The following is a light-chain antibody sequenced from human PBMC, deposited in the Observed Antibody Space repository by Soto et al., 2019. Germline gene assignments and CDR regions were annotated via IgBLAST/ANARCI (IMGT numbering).Light chain of an antibody. V-gene: IGKV3-20*01. Sequence: EIVLTQSPGTLSLSPGERATLSCRASQNIKTNYLAWYQHKPGQAPRVLIYDTSRRDTGFPDRFSGSGSGTDFTLTISRLEPEDSAVYYCQYYDNSLSLTFGGGTKVDIK. CDR3: QYYDNSLSLT. J-gene: IGKJ4*01. CDR1: QNIKTNY. CDR2: DTS.